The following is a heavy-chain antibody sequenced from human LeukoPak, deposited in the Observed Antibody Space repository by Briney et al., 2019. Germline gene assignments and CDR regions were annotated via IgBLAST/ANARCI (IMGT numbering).Heavy chain of an antibody. D-gene: IGHD3-3*01. CDR2: MNPNSGNT. CDR1: GYTFTSYD. V-gene: IGHV1-8*03. J-gene: IGHJ5*02. CDR3: ARGPSGRFLEWLWP. Sequence: ASVKVSCKASGYTFTSYDINWVRQATGQGLEWMGWMNPNSGNTGYAQKFQGRVTITRNTSISTAYMELSSLRSEDTAVYYCARGPSGRFLEWLWPWGQGTLVTVSS.